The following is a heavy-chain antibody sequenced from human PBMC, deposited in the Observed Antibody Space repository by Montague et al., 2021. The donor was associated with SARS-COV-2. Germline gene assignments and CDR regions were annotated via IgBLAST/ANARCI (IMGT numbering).Heavy chain of an antibody. CDR1: GDSVVGLRRS. Sequence: CAISGDSVVGLRRSSEGNTRELQSPTKRLCRPLFGSKKDYDYAVXXKSRRTISPGTSKNQFSLQLSSVTPEDRAVYYCARDPRYSLSWSFDYWGQGTLVTVSS. V-gene: IGHV6-1*01. CDR3: ARDPRYSLSWSFDY. D-gene: IGHD6-13*01. CDR2: PLFGSKKDY. J-gene: IGHJ4*02.